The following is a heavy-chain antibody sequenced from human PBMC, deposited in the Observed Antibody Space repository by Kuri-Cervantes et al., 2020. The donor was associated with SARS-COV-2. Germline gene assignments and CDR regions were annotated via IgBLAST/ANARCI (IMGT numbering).Heavy chain of an antibody. CDR3: ASLGDAGDLSPPFDY. D-gene: IGHD3-16*01. CDR1: GYTFTDYY. J-gene: IGHJ4*02. CDR2: INPNGGT. Sequence: ASVKVSCKASGYTFTDYYMHWVRQAPGQGPEWMGWINPNGGTNSAQKFQGRVTMTRDTSTSTVHMELSSLRSEDTAVYYCASLGDAGDLSPPFDYWGQGTRVTVSS. V-gene: IGHV1-2*02.